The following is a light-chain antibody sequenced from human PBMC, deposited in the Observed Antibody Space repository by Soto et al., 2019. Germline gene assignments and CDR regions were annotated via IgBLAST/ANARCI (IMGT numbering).Light chain of an antibody. CDR2: AAS. V-gene: IGKV1-27*01. CDR1: XXIXXY. CDR3: QKYNSAPFT. J-gene: IGKJ3*01. Sequence: DIQXTXSXXSXSASXGXXXTXACXAXXXIXXYLAWYQQKPGRAPDLLIYAASTLQSGVPSRFSGSGSGTDFTLTISSLQPEDVATYYCQKYNSAPFTFGPGTKVDVK.